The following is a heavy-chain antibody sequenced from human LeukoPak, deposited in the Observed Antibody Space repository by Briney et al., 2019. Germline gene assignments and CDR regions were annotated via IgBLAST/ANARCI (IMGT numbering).Heavy chain of an antibody. J-gene: IGHJ4*02. CDR3: ARIYYFGDNNWRYFDN. Sequence: PGGSLRLSCAASGFTFKSYWMSWVRQAPGKGLEWVANIDPDGSEKQYGDSVKGRFTTSRDNAKNSLYLQMNSLRAEDTAIYYWARIYYFGDNNWRYFDNWGQGTLVTVSS. CDR2: IDPDGSEK. D-gene: IGHD3-10*01. CDR1: GFTFKSYW. V-gene: IGHV3-7*01.